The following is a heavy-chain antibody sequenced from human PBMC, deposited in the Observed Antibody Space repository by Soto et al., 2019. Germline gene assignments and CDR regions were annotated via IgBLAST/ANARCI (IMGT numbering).Heavy chain of an antibody. D-gene: IGHD3-10*01. Sequence: GGSLRLSCAASGFTFSSYAMHWVRQAPGKGLEWVAVISYDGSNKYYADSVKGRFTISRDNSKNTLYLQMNSLRAEDTAVYYCARVAGSYYYYGMDVWGQGTTVTVSS. V-gene: IGHV3-30-3*01. CDR1: GFTFSSYA. CDR2: ISYDGSNK. CDR3: ARVAGSYYYYGMDV. J-gene: IGHJ6*02.